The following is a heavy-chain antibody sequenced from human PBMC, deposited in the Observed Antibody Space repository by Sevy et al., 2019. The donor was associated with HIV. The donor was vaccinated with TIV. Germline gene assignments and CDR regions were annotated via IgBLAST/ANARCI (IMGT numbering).Heavy chain of an antibody. V-gene: IGHV1-2*02. CDR1: GYTFTDYY. J-gene: IGHJ5*02. CDR3: SRVSKARDIVIVPSTLLVSPFHWFDP. D-gene: IGHD2-2*01. Sequence: ASVKVSCKASGYTFTDYYIHWVRQAPGQGLEWMGWINPDSGDTNFAQRFQGRVTLTRDTSISTASMELTRLTADDTALYFCSRVSKARDIVIVPSTLLVSPFHWFDPWGQGTLVTVSS. CDR2: INPDSGDT.